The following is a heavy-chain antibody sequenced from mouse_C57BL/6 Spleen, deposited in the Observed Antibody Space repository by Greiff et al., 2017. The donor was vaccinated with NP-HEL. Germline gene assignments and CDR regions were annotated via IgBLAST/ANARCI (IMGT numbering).Heavy chain of an antibody. J-gene: IGHJ2*01. CDR1: GYTFTSYW. CDR3: AREGNYYGSSSYFDY. D-gene: IGHD1-1*01. Sequence: QVQLQQPGAELVKPGASVKMSCKASGYTFTSYWITWVKQRPGQGLEWIGDIYPGSGSTNYNEKFKSKATLTVDTSSSAAYMQLSSLTSEDSAVYYCAREGNYYGSSSYFDYWGQGTTLTVSS. V-gene: IGHV1-55*01. CDR2: IYPGSGST.